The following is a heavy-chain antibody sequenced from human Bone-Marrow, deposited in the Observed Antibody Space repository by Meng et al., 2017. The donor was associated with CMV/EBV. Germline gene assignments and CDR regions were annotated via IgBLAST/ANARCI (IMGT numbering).Heavy chain of an antibody. V-gene: IGHV3-30*02. D-gene: IGHD3-16*01. J-gene: IGHJ3*02. CDR3: AKAVFGGVSLSAFDI. CDR2: IRYDGSNK. Sequence: GESLKISCAASGFTFSSYGMHWVRQAPGKGLEWVAFIRYDGSNKYYADSVKGRFTISRDNSKNTLYLQMNSLRAEDTAVYYCAKAVFGGVSLSAFDIWGQGTMVTVPS. CDR1: GFTFSSYG.